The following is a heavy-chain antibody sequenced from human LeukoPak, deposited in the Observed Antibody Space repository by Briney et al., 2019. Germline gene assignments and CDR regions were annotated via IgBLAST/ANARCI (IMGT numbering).Heavy chain of an antibody. Sequence: SETLSLTCTVSGGSITTSTYYWGWIRQPPGKGLEWIGSIYYSGSTYYNPSLKSRVTISVDTSKNQFSLKLSSVTAADTAVYYCASNPGIAVAGKIPFDYWGQGTLVTVSS. CDR2: IYYSGST. V-gene: IGHV4-39*07. CDR3: ASNPGIAVAGKIPFDY. CDR1: GGSITTSTYY. J-gene: IGHJ4*02. D-gene: IGHD6-19*01.